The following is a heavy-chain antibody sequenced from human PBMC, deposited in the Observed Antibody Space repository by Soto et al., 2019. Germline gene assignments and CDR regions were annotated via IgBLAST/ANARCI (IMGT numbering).Heavy chain of an antibody. V-gene: IGHV1-18*01. Sequence: QVHLVQSGVEVKTPGASVKVSCQASGYTFFTYDISWVRQAPGQGLEWMGWISTYSGYTKYAQKFQGRVTMTTDTSTTTAYLELRSLRSDDTALYYCARHHGPTTSENWFDTWGQGTLVTVSS. CDR3: ARHHGPTTSENWFDT. D-gene: IGHD5-12*01. CDR1: GYTFFTYD. J-gene: IGHJ5*02. CDR2: ISTYSGYT.